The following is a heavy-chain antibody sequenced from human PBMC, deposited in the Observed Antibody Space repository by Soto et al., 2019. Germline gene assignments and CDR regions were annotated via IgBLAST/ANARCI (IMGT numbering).Heavy chain of an antibody. J-gene: IGHJ6*02. D-gene: IGHD3-10*01. CDR3: ARDRTYYYGSGSYYSIYGMDV. V-gene: IGHV4-59*01. CDR2: IYYSGST. CDR1: GGSISSYY. Sequence: SETLSLTCTVSGGSISSYYWSWIRQPPGKGLEWIGYIYYSGSTNYNPSLKSRVTISVDTSKNQFSLKLSSVTAADTAVYYCARDRTYYYGSGSYYSIYGMDVWGQGTTVTVSS.